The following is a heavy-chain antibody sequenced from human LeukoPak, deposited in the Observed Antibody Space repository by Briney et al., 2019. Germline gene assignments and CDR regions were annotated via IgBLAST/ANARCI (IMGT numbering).Heavy chain of an antibody. D-gene: IGHD6-13*01. CDR2: TYYRSKWYN. V-gene: IGHV6-1*01. J-gene: IGHJ4*02. CDR3: AKGYSISY. Sequence: SQTLSLTCAISGDSVSNNTTAWNWIRQSPSRGLEWLGRTYYRSKWYNEYAESVKSLIIINPDTSKNQFSLHLNSVTPEDTAVYYCAKGYSISYWGQGTLVTVSS. CDR1: GDSVSNNTTA.